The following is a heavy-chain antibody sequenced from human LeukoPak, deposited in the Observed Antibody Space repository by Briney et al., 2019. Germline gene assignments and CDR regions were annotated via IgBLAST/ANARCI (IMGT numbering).Heavy chain of an antibody. CDR3: TKDHGFYSSGWHPLFDH. CDR2: ISDSGSST. D-gene: IGHD6-19*01. J-gene: IGHJ4*02. V-gene: IGHV3-23*01. Sequence: PGGSLRLSCAASGFTFSSYAMSWVRQAPGKGLEWVSTISDSGSSTYYTDSVKGRFTFSRDNSKNTLHLQMNSLRAEDTAVYYCTKDHGFYSSGWHPLFDHWGQGTLVTVPP. CDR1: GFTFSSYA.